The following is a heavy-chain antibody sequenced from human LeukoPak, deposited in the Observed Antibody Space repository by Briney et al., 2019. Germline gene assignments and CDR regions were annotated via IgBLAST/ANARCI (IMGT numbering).Heavy chain of an antibody. CDR3: AGDRARGDLIH. J-gene: IGHJ4*02. D-gene: IGHD3-16*01. V-gene: IGHV1-18*04. Sequence: VASVKVSCKASGYTFTSYGISWVRQAPGQGLEWMGWISAYNGNTNYAQKPQGRVTMTTDTSTSTAYMELRSLRSDDTAVYYCAGDRARGDLIHWGQGTLVTVSS. CDR2: ISAYNGNT. CDR1: GYTFTSYG.